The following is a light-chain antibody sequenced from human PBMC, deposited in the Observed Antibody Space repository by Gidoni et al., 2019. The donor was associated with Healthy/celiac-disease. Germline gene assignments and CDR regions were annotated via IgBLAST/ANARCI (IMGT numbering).Light chain of an antibody. CDR1: QGISHY. J-gene: IGKJ4*01. V-gene: IGKV1-27*01. CDR2: TAS. CDR3: QKYNSAPLT. Sequence: DMQINQSPSSLSASVGDRVTINCRASQGISHYLAWYQQKPGKVPKLLIYTASTLQSGVPSRFSGSGSGTDFTLTISSLQPEDFATYYCQKYNSAPLTFGGGTKVEIK.